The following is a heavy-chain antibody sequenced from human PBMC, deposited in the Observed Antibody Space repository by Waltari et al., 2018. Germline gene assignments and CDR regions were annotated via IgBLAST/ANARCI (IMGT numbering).Heavy chain of an antibody. CDR1: GGTFSSYA. V-gene: IGHV1-69*04. D-gene: IGHD6-19*01. J-gene: IGHJ4*02. CDR2: IIPILGIA. CDR3: ASIAVKAGPQYYLDY. Sequence: QVQLVQSGAEVKKPGSSVKVSCKASGGTFSSYAISWVRRARGQGLEWMGRIIPILGIANYAQKFQGRVTITADKSTSTAYMELSSLRSEDTAVYYCASIAVKAGPQYYLDYWGQGTLVTVSS.